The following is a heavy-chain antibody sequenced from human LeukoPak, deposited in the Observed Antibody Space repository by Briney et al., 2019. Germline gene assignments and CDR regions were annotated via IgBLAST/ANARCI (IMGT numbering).Heavy chain of an antibody. J-gene: IGHJ4*02. V-gene: IGHV1-2*02. CDR3: ARGLCRALTGDCPLQMGF. CDR1: GYTFSGYY. CDR2: INPSSGGT. D-gene: IGHD2-21*02. Sequence: ASVRVSCKTSGYTFSGYYIHWVRRAPGQGLEWMGWINPSSGGTNSAQKFLGRVTVTRDTAINTVYMELRGLKSDDTAVYYCARGLCRALTGDCPLQMGFWGQGTLVTVSS.